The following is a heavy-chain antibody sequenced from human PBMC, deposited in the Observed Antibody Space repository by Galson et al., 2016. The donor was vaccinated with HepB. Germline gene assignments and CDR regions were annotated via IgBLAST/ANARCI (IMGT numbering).Heavy chain of an antibody. CDR3: ARGVKDHADY. D-gene: IGHD1-14*01. V-gene: IGHV3-48*01. Sequence: SLRLSCAASGFTFGSFSMHWVRQAPGKGLEGVAYISSTGSTIYYAASAKGRFTITRDNAKNSLYLQMNRLRAEDTAMYFCARGVKDHADYWGQGTLVTVSS. CDR2: ISSTGSTI. J-gene: IGHJ4*02. CDR1: GFTFGSFS.